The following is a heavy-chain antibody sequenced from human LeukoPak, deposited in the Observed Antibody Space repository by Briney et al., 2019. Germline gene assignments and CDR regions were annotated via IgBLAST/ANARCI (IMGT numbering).Heavy chain of an antibody. CDR1: GYTFTNFV. CDR2: ISAYTGNT. D-gene: IGHD6-19*01. CDR3: AAGGWHERAEKFDY. V-gene: IGHV1-18*01. Sequence: ASVKVSCKASGYTFTNFVISWVRQAPGQGLEWMGWISAYTGNTNYAQKFQERVTITRDMSTSTAYMELSSLRSEDTAVYYCAAGGWHERAEKFDYWGQGTLVTVSS. J-gene: IGHJ4*02.